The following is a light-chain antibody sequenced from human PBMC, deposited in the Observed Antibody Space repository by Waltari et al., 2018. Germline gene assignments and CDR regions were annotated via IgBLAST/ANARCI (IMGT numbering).Light chain of an antibody. Sequence: QSALTQPPSASGSPGQSVTISCTGTRSDIGTYNFVSWYQQHPGKAPKLFIYEVTKRPSTVPDRCSGSKFGNTASLTVSGLQPEDEAEYYCTSYTGFNIVFGGGTKLTVL. CDR2: EVT. J-gene: IGLJ2*01. V-gene: IGLV2-8*01. CDR1: RSDIGTYNF. CDR3: TSYTGFNIV.